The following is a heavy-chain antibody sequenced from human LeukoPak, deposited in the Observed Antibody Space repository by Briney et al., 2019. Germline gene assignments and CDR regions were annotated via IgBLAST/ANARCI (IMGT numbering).Heavy chain of an antibody. CDR1: GFTFSCCA. V-gene: IGHV3-23*01. CDR2: IRHDGGTT. J-gene: IGHJ4*02. D-gene: IGHD1-26*01. CDR3: AKEVPGSPGLDY. Sequence: GGSLRLSCAASGFTFSCCAMNWVRQAPGKGLEWVSTIRHDGGTTYYADSVKGRFAISRDNSKNTLDLQMNSLRTEDTAIYYCAKEVPGSPGLDYWVQGTLVTVSS.